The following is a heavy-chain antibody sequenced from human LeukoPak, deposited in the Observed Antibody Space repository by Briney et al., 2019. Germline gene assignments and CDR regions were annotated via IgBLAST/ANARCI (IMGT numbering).Heavy chain of an antibody. J-gene: IGHJ4*02. CDR2: IYPADSDT. CDR1: GYSFTSSW. V-gene: IGHV5-51*01. CDR3: TRTGRGYYDSSGPFDY. Sequence: GESLKISCKGSGYSFTSSWIGWVRQMPGKGLEWMGIIYPADSDTRYSPSFQGHVTISADKSITTAYLQWSSLKASDTAMYYCTRTGRGYYDSSGPFDYWGQGTLVTVSS. D-gene: IGHD3-22*01.